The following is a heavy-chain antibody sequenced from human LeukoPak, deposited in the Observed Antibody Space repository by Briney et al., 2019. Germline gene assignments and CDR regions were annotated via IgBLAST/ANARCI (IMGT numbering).Heavy chain of an antibody. J-gene: IGHJ3*02. CDR3: ARGPYSYDSSGAFDI. CDR2: INHSGST. CDR1: GGSFNGYY. D-gene: IGHD3-22*01. V-gene: IGHV4-34*01. Sequence: PSETLSLTCAVYGGSFNGYYWSWIRQPPGKVMEWIGEINHSGSTNYNPSLKSRVTISVDTSKNQFSLKLSSVTAADTAVYFCARGPYSYDSSGAFDIWGQGTMVTVSS.